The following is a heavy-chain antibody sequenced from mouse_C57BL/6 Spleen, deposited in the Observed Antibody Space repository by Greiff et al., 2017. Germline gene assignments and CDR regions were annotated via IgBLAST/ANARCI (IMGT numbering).Heavy chain of an antibody. J-gene: IGHJ4*01. D-gene: IGHD2-3*01. CDR1: GFTFSDYG. Sequence: EVKLMESGGGLVKPGGSLKLSCAASGFTFSDYGMHWVRQAPEKGLEWVAYISSGSSTIYYADTVKGRFTISRDNAKNTLFLQMTSLRSEDTAMYYCASPYDGYYGAMDYWGQGTSVTVSS. CDR2: ISSGSSTI. V-gene: IGHV5-17*01. CDR3: ASPYDGYYGAMDY.